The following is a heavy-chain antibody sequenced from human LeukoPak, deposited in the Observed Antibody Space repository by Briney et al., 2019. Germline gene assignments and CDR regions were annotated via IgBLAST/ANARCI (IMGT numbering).Heavy chain of an antibody. D-gene: IGHD3-22*01. CDR2: ISGSGGST. V-gene: IGHV3-23*01. Sequence: GGSLRLSRAASGFTFSSYAMSWVRQAPGKGLEWVSAISGSGGSTYYADSVKGRFTISRDNSKNTLYLQMNSLRAEDTAVYYCTREGYDSSGLDAFDIWGQGTMVTVSS. CDR1: GFTFSSYA. J-gene: IGHJ3*02. CDR3: TREGYDSSGLDAFDI.